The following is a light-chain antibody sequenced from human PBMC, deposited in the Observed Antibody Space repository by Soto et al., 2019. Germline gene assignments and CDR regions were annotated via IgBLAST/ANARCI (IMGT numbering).Light chain of an antibody. V-gene: IGKV3-20*01. CDR3: QQYGSSPWT. J-gene: IGKJ1*01. CDR2: GAS. CDR1: QSVSSSY. Sequence: IVVTQSPATLSLSKGERATLSCRASQSVSSSYLAWYQQKPGQAPRLLIYGASSRATGIPDRFSGSGSGTDFTLTISRLEPEDFAVYYCQQYGSSPWTFGQGTKVDIK.